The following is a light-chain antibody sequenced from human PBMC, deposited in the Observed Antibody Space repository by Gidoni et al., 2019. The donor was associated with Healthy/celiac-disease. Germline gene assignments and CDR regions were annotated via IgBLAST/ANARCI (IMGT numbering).Light chain of an antibody. J-gene: IGKJ2*01. Sequence: AIRMTQSPSSFSASTGDRVTITCRASQGISRYLAWYQQKPGKAPKLLIYAASTLQSGVPSRFSGSGSGTGFTLTISCLQSEDFATYCCQQYYSYPRTFGQGTKLEIK. CDR3: QQYYSYPRT. CDR1: QGISRY. CDR2: AAS. V-gene: IGKV1-8*01.